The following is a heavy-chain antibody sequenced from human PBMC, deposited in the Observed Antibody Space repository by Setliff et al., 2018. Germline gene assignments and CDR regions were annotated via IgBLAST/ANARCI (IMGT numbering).Heavy chain of an antibody. CDR1: GFTFKDYS. Sequence: PGESLKISCATSGFTFKDYSLSWVRQAPGKGLEWVAGIVQSSSTAYADSMKGRFTISRDNSRNTISLQINDLRAEDTATYYCAKDSVPDGIWDFDSWGQGLLVTVSS. D-gene: IGHD1-20*01. V-gene: IGHV3-53*01. CDR3: AKDSVPDGIWDFDS. CDR2: IVQSSST. J-gene: IGHJ4*02.